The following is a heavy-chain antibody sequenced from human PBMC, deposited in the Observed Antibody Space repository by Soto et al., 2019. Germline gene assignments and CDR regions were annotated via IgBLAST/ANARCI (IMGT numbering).Heavy chain of an antibody. Sequence: QVHLVQSGAEVKKPGASVKVSCKASGYTFISYPITWVRQAPGQGLEWMGWISTYNGNTHYAHKFQDRLTLTTDTSTSTAYRELRSLRSDDKAVYFCAKMSAAVGGRFDPWGQGTLVTVSS. J-gene: IGHJ5*02. CDR2: ISTYNGNT. D-gene: IGHD6-13*01. V-gene: IGHV1-18*01. CDR1: GYTFISYP. CDR3: AKMSAAVGGRFDP.